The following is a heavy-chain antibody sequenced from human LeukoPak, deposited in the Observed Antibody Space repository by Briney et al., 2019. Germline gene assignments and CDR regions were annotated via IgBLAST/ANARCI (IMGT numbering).Heavy chain of an antibody. J-gene: IGHJ4*02. CDR3: ARGDSLMVSAIEFDF. D-gene: IGHD2-8*01. Sequence: GGSLRLSCAVSGFIFNSYAMHWVRQGPGKGLEWVAVISYDGSNKYFADSVKGRFTISRDNSKNTLYLQMNSLRAEDTAMYYCARGDSLMVSAIEFDFWGQGTLVTVSS. CDR1: GFIFNSYA. V-gene: IGHV3-30-3*01. CDR2: ISYDGSNK.